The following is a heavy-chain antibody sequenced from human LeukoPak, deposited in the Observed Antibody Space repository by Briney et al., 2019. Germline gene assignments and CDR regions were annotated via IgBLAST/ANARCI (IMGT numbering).Heavy chain of an antibody. CDR3: ARDNDGAAAGSFDY. Sequence: TGGSLRLSCAASGFTFSSYGMHWVCQAPGKGLEWVAFIRYDGSNKYYADSVKGRFTISRDNSKNTLYLQMNSLRAEDTAVYYCARDNDGAAAGSFDYWGQGTLVTVSS. D-gene: IGHD6-13*01. V-gene: IGHV3-30*02. J-gene: IGHJ4*02. CDR2: IRYDGSNK. CDR1: GFTFSSYG.